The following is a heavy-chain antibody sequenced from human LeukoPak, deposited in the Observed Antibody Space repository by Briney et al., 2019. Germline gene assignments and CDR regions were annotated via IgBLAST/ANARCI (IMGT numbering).Heavy chain of an antibody. CDR1: GFTFSDYY. Sequence: GGSLRLSCAASGFTFSDYYMSWIRQAPGKGLEWVSYISSSGSTIYYADSVKGRFTISRDNAKNSLYLQMNSLRAEDTAVYYCARHPYCSSTSCYTSPYYYYYYMDVWGKGTTVTVSS. D-gene: IGHD2-2*02. J-gene: IGHJ6*03. CDR2: ISSSGSTI. CDR3: ARHPYCSSTSCYTSPYYYYYYMDV. V-gene: IGHV3-11*04.